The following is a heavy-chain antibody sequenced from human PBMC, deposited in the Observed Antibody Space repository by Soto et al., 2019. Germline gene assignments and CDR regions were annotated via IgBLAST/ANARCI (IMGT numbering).Heavy chain of an antibody. CDR3: ARELSPTYSSSWYTMDP. D-gene: IGHD6-13*01. J-gene: IGHJ5*02. V-gene: IGHV1-2*04. CDR2: INPNSGGT. Sequence: ASVKVSCKASGYTFTGSYLHWVPQAPGQGREWMGWINPNSGGTNYALKFQGWFTMTRETTISTAYMELTRRRSEYTAVYYCARELSPTYSSSWYTMDPCGQATLVTVSS. CDR1: GYTFTGSY.